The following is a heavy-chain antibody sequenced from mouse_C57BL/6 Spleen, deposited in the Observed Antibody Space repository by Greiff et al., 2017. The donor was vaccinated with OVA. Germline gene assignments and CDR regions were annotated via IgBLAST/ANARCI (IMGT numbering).Heavy chain of an antibody. CDR3: AREPGDAY. V-gene: IGHV3-6*01. Sequence: EVQLQQSGPGLVKPSPSLSLTCSVTGYSITSGYYWNWIRQFPGNKLEWMGYISYDGSNNYNPSLKNRISITRDTSKNQFFLKLNSVTTEDTATYYCAREPGDAYWGQGTLVTVSA. CDR1: GYSITSGYY. CDR2: ISYDGSN. J-gene: IGHJ3*01.